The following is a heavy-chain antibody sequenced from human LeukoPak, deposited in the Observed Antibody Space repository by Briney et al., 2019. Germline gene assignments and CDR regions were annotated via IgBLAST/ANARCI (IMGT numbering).Heavy chain of an antibody. CDR3: ARSPYDYGDYVLSDY. D-gene: IGHD4-17*01. V-gene: IGHV3-30-3*01. J-gene: IGHJ4*02. Sequence: AGGSLRLSCAASGFTFSSYAMHWVRQAPSKGLEWVAVISYDGSNKYYADSVKGRFTISRDNSKNTLYLQMNSLRAEDTAVYYCARSPYDYGDYVLSDYWGQGTLVTVSS. CDR2: ISYDGSNK. CDR1: GFTFSSYA.